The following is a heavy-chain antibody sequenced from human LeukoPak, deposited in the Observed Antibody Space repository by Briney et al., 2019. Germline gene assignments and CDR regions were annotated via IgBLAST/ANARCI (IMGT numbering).Heavy chain of an antibody. D-gene: IGHD6-19*01. CDR3: ARDSSGWGY. V-gene: IGHV3-23*01. J-gene: IGHJ4*02. CDR1: GFTFSIYA. CDR2: ISGSGGST. Sequence: PGGSLRLSXAASGFTFSIYAMSWVRQAPGKGLEWVSAISGSGGSTYYADSVKGRFTISRDNAKNSLYLQMNSLRAEDTAVYYCARDSSGWGYWGQGTLVTVSS.